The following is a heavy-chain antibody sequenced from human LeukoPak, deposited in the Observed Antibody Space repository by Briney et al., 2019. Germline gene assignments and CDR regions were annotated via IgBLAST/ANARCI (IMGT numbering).Heavy chain of an antibody. J-gene: IGHJ3*02. CDR3: ARETKLAGADGAFDI. Sequence: SVKVSCKASGGTFSSYAISWVRQAPGQGLEWMGRIIPIFGTANYAQKFQGRVTITTDESTSTAYMELSSLRSEDTAVYYCARETKLAGADGAFDIWGQGTVVTVSS. CDR1: GGTFSSYA. V-gene: IGHV1-69*05. D-gene: IGHD6-6*01. CDR2: IIPIFGTA.